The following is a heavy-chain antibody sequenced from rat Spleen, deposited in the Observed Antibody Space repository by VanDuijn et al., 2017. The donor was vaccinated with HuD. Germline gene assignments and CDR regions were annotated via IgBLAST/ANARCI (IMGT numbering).Heavy chain of an antibody. J-gene: IGHJ1*01. CDR3: ARAGYLRDWYFDF. Sequence: EVQLVESGGGLVQPGRSLKLSCAASGFTFSDYYMAWVRQAPTKGLEWVASISPSGGNTYYRDSVKGRFTISRDHAKSTLYLQMNSLRSEDMATYYCARAGYLRDWYFDFWGPGTMVTVSS. D-gene: IGHD2-2*01. CDR1: GFTFSDYY. CDR2: ISPSGGNT. V-gene: IGHV5-25*01.